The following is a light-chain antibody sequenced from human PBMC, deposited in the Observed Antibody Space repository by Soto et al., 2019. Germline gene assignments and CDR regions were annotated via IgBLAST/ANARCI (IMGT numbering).Light chain of an antibody. CDR1: NSNIGAGYD. J-gene: IGLJ2*01. CDR2: GNI. Sequence: QSVLTQPPSVSGAPGQRVTISCTGNNSNIGAGYDVHWYQQLPGTAPKLLIYGNINRPSGVPDRFSGSKSGASVSLAITGLQVEDEADYYCQSYDSSLSAWVFGGGTQLTVL. V-gene: IGLV1-40*01. CDR3: QSYDSSLSAWV.